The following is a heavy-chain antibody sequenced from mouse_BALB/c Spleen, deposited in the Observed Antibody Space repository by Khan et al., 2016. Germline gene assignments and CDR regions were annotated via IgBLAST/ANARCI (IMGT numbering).Heavy chain of an antibody. CDR1: GYTFTDYN. J-gene: IGHJ4*01. CDR2: IYPYNGGT. CDR3: AREGNYNAMDY. D-gene: IGHD2-1*01. V-gene: IGHV1S29*02. Sequence: VQLQPSGPELVKPGASVKISCKASGYTFTDYNMHWVKQSHGKSLEWIGYIYPYNGGTGYNQKFKSKATLTVDNSSSTAYMELRSLTSEDSEVYYCAREGNYNAMDYWGQGTSVTVSS.